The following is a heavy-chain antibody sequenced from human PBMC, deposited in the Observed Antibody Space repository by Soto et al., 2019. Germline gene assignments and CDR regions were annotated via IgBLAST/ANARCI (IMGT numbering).Heavy chain of an antibody. CDR2: IYPGDSDT. CDR1: GYTFANYW. CDR3: AASTFYYGMDV. J-gene: IGHJ6*02. Sequence: PGESLKISCESSGYTFANYWIGWVRQMPGKGPEWMGIIYPGDSDTKYNPSFQGQVTISADKSITTTYLQWSSLKASDTAIYYCAASTFYYGMDVWGQGTTVTVSS. V-gene: IGHV5-51*01.